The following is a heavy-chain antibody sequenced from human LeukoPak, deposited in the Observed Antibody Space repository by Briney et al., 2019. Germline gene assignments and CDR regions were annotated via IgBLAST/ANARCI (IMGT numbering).Heavy chain of an antibody. CDR3: ARELVSLGTGYFDL. CDR2: ITGSSTWT. J-gene: IGHJ2*01. V-gene: IGHV3-23*01. Sequence: GGSLRLSCEASGFTFGTYGMAWVRQAPGKGLEWVSGITGSSTWTYYADSVRGRFTISRDNSKNTLHLQMNNLTADDTAIYYCARELVSLGTGYFDLWGRGALVTVSS. D-gene: IGHD7-27*01. CDR1: GFTFGTYG.